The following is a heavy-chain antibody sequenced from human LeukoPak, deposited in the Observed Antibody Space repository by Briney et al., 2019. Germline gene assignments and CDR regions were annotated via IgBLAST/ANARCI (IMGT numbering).Heavy chain of an antibody. D-gene: IGHD3-16*02. J-gene: IGHJ5*02. CDR3: ARESGDYVWGSYHNWFDP. V-gene: IGHV4-59*01. CDR2: IYYSGST. Sequence: SETLSLTCTVSGGSISSYYWSWIRQPPGKGLEWIGYIYYSGSTNYNPSLKSRVTISVDTPKNQFSLKLSSVTAADTAVYYCARESGDYVWGSYHNWFDPWGQGTLVTVSS. CDR1: GGSISSYY.